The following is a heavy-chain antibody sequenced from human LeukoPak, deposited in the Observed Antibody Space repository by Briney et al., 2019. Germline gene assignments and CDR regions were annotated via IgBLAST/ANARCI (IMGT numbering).Heavy chain of an antibody. J-gene: IGHJ4*02. V-gene: IGHV3-23*01. CDR3: AKTNGYYDY. CDR2: ISGGGDTT. Sequence: GGSLRLSCAASGFTFSNNGMSWVRQSPGRGLEWVSGISGGGDTTYYAESVKGRFTISRDNSKNTLFLQMNSLPAEDTAFYYCAKTNGYYDYWGRGAVVAVSS. CDR1: GFTFSNNG. D-gene: IGHD3-22*01.